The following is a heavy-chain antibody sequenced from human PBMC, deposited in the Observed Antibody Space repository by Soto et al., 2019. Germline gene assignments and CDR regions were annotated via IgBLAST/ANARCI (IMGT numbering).Heavy chain of an antibody. D-gene: IGHD3-16*02. V-gene: IGHV3-33*01. J-gene: IGHJ3*02. Sequence: QVQLVESGGGVVQPGRSLRLSCAASGFTFSSYGMHWVRQAPGKGLVWVAVIWYDGSNKYYADSVKGRFTISRDNSKNTLYLQMNSLRSEDTAVYYCARDPDDYIWGSDRGEGHAFDIWGQGTMVTVAS. CDR3: ARDPDDYIWGSDRGEGHAFDI. CDR1: GFTFSSYG. CDR2: IWYDGSNK.